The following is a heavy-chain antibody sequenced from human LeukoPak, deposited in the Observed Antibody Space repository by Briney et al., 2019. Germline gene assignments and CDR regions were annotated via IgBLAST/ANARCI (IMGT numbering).Heavy chain of an antibody. CDR3: SRVPRAGLGDYGYSDH. V-gene: IGHV3-49*04. CDR2: IRTNTYGGTT. Sequence: GGSLRLSCSGSGFTFNEYVINWVRQAPGKGLEWVGLIRTNTYGGTTENAASVKGRFTISRDDSKSIAYLQMNSLKTEDTAVYYCSRVPRAGLGDYGYSDHWGQGTLVTVSP. D-gene: IGHD3-16*01. J-gene: IGHJ4*02. CDR1: GFTFNEYV.